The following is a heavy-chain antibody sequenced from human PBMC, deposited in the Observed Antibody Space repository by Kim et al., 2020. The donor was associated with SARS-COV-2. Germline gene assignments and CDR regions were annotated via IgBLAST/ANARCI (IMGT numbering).Heavy chain of an antibody. J-gene: IGHJ3*02. V-gene: IGHV3-53*01. D-gene: IGHD6-6*01. Sequence: ADAVKGRCTISRDNSKNTLYLQMNSLRAEDTAVYYCAREGYSSSSDAFDIWGQGTMVTVSS. CDR3: AREGYSSSSDAFDI.